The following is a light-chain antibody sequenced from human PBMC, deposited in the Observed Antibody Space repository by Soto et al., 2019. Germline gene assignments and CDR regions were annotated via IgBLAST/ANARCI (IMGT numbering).Light chain of an antibody. Sequence: DIQMTQSPSSLSASVGDRVTITCRASQNIGVYLNWYQKKPGKAPKLLIHAASSLHSGVPSTFSGSGSGTDFALTISSLQPKDFATYYCHQTAANPWTFAQGTKVEIK. CDR2: AAS. J-gene: IGKJ1*01. V-gene: IGKV1-39*01. CDR3: HQTAANPWT. CDR1: QNIGVY.